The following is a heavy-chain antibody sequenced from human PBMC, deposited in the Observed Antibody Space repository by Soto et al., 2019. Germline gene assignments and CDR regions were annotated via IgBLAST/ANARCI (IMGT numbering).Heavy chain of an antibody. V-gene: IGHV4-34*01. D-gene: IGHD3-10*01. CDR3: ARGYGVAVYWYFDL. CDR1: GGSFSGYY. Sequence: QVQLQQWGAGLLKPSETLSLTCAVYGGSFSGYYWSWIRQPPGKGLEWIGEINHSGSTNYNPSLKRRDTISVDTSKNQFSLKLSSVTAADTAVYYCARGYGVAVYWYFDLWGRGTLVTVSS. J-gene: IGHJ2*01. CDR2: INHSGST.